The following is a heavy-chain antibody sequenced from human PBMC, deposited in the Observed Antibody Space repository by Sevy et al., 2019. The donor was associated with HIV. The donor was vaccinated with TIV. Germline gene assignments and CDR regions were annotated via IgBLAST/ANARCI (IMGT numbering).Heavy chain of an antibody. CDR3: ARERNTYGQGYFDY. Sequence: GGSLRLSCAVSGFSFSDYYMSWIRQAPGKGLEWVSDISGRSTYIKYADSVKGRFAISRDNAKNSLSLEMNSLRADDPAVYYCARERNTYGQGYFDYWGHGTLVTVSS. D-gene: IGHD1-1*01. CDR2: ISGRSTYI. V-gene: IGHV3-11*06. CDR1: GFSFSDYY. J-gene: IGHJ4*01.